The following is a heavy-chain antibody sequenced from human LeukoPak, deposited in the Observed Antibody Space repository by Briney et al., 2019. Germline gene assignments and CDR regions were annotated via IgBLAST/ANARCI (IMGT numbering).Heavy chain of an antibody. D-gene: IGHD3-9*01. CDR2: IWYDGSNK. V-gene: IGHV3-33*01. CDR1: GFTFSSYG. J-gene: IGHJ3*02. CDR3: ARQYAAHYDILTGYYDPHAFDI. Sequence: GGSLRLSCAASGFTFSSYGMHWVRQAPGKGLEWVAVIWYDGSNKYYADSVKGRFTISRDNSKNTLYLQMNSLRAEDTAVYYCARQYAAHYDILTGYYDPHAFDIWGQGTMVTVSS.